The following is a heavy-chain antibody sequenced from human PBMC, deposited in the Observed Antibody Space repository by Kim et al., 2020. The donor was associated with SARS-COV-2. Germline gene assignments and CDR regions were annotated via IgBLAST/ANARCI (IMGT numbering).Heavy chain of an antibody. CDR3: ASPRGATYYDILTGYPLGYYYYGMDV. CDR2: ISSSGSTI. V-gene: IGHV3-48*03. Sequence: GGSLRLSCAASGFTFSSYEMNWVRQAPGKGLEWVSYISSSGSTIYYADSVKGRFTISRDNAKNSLYLQMNSLRAEDTAVYYCASPRGATYYDILTGYPLGYYYYGMDVWGQGTTVTVSS. CDR1: GFTFSSYE. J-gene: IGHJ6*02. D-gene: IGHD3-9*01.